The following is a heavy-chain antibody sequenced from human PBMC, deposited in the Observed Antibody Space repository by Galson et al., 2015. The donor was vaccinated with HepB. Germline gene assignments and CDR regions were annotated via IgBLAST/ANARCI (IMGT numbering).Heavy chain of an antibody. CDR2: IIPLFGPT. V-gene: IGHV1-69*13. CDR1: GGPFKFYG. CDR3: ARGGYCSSGSCYGNWFDP. J-gene: IGHJ5*02. Sequence: SVKVSCKASGGPFKFYGISWIRQAPGHGLEWMGAIIPLFGPTNYAQKFQGRVTITADEITSTAYMNMSSLSSEDTAVYYCARGGYCSSGSCYGNWFDPWGQGTLITVSS. D-gene: IGHD2-15*01.